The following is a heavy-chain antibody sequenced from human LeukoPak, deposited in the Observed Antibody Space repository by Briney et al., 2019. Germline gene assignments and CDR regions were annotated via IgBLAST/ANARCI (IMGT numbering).Heavy chain of an antibody. V-gene: IGHV3-48*03. D-gene: IGHD2-21*02. CDR3: ARDASLAYCGGDCASA. J-gene: IGHJ5*02. CDR1: GFTFSSYE. Sequence: GGSLRLSCAASGFTFSSYEMNWVRQAPGKGLEWASYISSSGSTIYYADSVKGRFTISRDNAKNSLYLQMNSLRAEDTAVYYCARDASLAYCGGDCASAWGQGTLVTVSS. CDR2: ISSSGSTI.